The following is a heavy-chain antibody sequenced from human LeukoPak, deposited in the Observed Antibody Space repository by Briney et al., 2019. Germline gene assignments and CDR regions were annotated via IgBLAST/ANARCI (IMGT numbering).Heavy chain of an antibody. CDR2: ISYDGNSK. J-gene: IGHJ4*02. V-gene: IGHV3-30*18. D-gene: IGHD7-27*01. CDR1: GFAFSRYG. Sequence: GGSLRLSCAASGFAFSRYGMHWVRQAPGKGLEWVAVISYDGNSKYYADSVKGRFTISRDNSKNTLYLQMNSLRAEDTAVYYCAKAANWGSFDYWGQGTLVTVSS. CDR3: AKAANWGSFDY.